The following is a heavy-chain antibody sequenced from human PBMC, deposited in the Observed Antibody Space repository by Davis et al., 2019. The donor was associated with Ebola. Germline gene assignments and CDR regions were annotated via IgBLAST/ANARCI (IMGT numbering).Heavy chain of an antibody. D-gene: IGHD6-13*01. J-gene: IGHJ4*02. CDR3: AKHGGGEYSSSWHFDY. Sequence: PGGSLRLSCAASGFTFSSYAMHWVRQAPGKGLEWVSGTTRSGGSTYYADSVKGRFTISRDNSKNTLYLQMNSLRAEDTAVYYCAKHGGGEYSSSWHFDYWGQGTLVTVSS. CDR2: TTRSGGST. CDR1: GFTFSSYA. V-gene: IGHV3-23*01.